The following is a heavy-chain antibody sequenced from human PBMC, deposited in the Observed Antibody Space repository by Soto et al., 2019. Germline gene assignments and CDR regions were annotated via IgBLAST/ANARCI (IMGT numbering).Heavy chain of an antibody. Sequence: QVQLVQSGAEEKKPGASVKVSCKASGYTFTSYAMHWVRQAPGQRLEWMGWINAGNGNTKYSQKFQGRVTITRDTSASTAYMELSSLRSEDTAVDYCAIGSGYYSWDDYCGQGTLVTVSS. CDR1: GYTFTSYA. V-gene: IGHV1-3*05. CDR2: INAGNGNT. J-gene: IGHJ4*02. D-gene: IGHD3-22*01. CDR3: AIGSGYYSWDDY.